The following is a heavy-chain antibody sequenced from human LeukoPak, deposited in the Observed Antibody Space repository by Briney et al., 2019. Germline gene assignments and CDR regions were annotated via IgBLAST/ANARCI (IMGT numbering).Heavy chain of an antibody. V-gene: IGHV4-59*12. J-gene: IGHJ4*02. CDR1: GGSMSTYY. CDR2: IYYSGST. D-gene: IGHD3-16*02. Sequence: SETLSLTCTVSGGSMSTYYWSWIRQPPGKGLEWIGYIYYSGSTNYNPSLKSRVIISVDTSKNQFSLKLSSVTAADTAVYYCARRRRDYVWGSYRYTFDYWGQGTLVTVSS. CDR3: ARRRRDYVWGSYRYTFDY.